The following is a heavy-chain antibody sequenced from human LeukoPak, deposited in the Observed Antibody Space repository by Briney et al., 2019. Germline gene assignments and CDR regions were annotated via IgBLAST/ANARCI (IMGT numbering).Heavy chain of an antibody. Sequence: SVKVSCKASGYTFTGYYVHWVRQAPGQGLEWMGGIIPIFGTANYAQKFQGRVTITTDESTSTAYMELSSLRSEDTAVYYCARESDSSGYHDYWGQGTLVTVSS. J-gene: IGHJ4*02. D-gene: IGHD3-22*01. CDR1: GYTFTGYY. V-gene: IGHV1-69*05. CDR3: ARESDSSGYHDY. CDR2: IIPIFGTA.